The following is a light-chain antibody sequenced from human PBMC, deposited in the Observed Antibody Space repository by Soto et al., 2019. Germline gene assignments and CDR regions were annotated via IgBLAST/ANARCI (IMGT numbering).Light chain of an antibody. J-gene: IGKJ5*01. CDR3: QQRSQWPPMT. CDR1: QSVSSN. Sequence: EIVMTQSPATLSVSPVERATLSCRASQSVSSNLAWYQQKPGQAPRLLIYDASSRATGVPARFSGSGSGTDFSLTISSLEPEDVAVYYCQQRSQWPPMTFGQGTRLEIK. CDR2: DAS. V-gene: IGKV3-11*01.